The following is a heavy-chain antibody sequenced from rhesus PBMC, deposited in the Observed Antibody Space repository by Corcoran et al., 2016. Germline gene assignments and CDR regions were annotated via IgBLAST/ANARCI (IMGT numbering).Heavy chain of an antibody. V-gene: IGHV1-111*02. CDR3: ETGTWNNGYYFDY. CDR2: VDPEDGEA. D-gene: IGHD1-20*01. Sequence: EVQLVQSGAEVKKPGASVKISCKASGYTFTDYYLHWVRQAPGKGLEWRGRVDPEDGEAIHAQKFQDRVTITADTSTDTAYMELSSLRSEDTAVYYCETGTWNNGYYFDYWGQGVLVTVSS. J-gene: IGHJ4*01. CDR1: GYTFTDYY.